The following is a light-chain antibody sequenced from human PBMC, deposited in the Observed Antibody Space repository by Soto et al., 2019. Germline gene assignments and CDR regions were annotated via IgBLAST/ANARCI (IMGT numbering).Light chain of an antibody. J-gene: IGKJ1*01. CDR2: DAS. CDR3: QQYNNWPPWT. CDR1: QSVSNN. V-gene: IGKV3-15*01. Sequence: ILMTQSPATLSVSPGERATLSCRASQSVSNNLAWYQQKPGQAPRLLIYDASTRATGIPARFSDSGSGTEFTLTIPGLQSEDFAVYYCQQYNNWPPWTFGQGTKVEIK.